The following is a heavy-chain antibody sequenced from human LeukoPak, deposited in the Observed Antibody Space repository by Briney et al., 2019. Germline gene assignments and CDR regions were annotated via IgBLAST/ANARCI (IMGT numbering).Heavy chain of an antibody. CDR3: ARGIAVAGTETYYYGMDV. CDR2: ISSSSSYI. V-gene: IGHV3-21*01. CDR1: GFTFSSYS. Sequence: GGSLRLSCAASGFTFSSYSMNWVRQAPGKGLEWVSSISSSSSYIYYADSVKGRFTISGDNAKNSLYLQMNSLRAEDTAVYYCARGIAVAGTETYYYGMDVWGQETTVTVSS. D-gene: IGHD6-19*01. J-gene: IGHJ6*02.